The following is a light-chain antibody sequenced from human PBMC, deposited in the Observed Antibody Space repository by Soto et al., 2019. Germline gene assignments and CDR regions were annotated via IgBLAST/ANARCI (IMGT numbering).Light chain of an antibody. CDR3: QQYKNWPPVT. CDR2: GAS. CDR1: QSVNSN. J-gene: IGKJ4*01. Sequence: ETVMTQSPATLSVSLGERATLSCRASQSVNSNLAWYQQKPGQAPRPLIYGASIRATGVPARFSGSGSGTDFTLTISSLQPEDFAVYFCQQYKNWPPVTFGGGTKVDIK. V-gene: IGKV3-15*01.